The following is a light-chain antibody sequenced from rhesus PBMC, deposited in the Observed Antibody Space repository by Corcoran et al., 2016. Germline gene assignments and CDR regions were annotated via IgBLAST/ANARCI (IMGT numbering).Light chain of an antibody. J-gene: IGKJ1*01. CDR1: QGISSW. Sequence: DIQMTQSPSSLSASVGDRVTITCQASQGISSWVAWYQQKPGKAPKLRIYAASSLQSGVPSRFSGSGSGTEFTLTISSLQPEDFATYYCQQHNSYPPTFGQGTKVEIK. CDR3: QQHNSYPPT. CDR2: AAS. V-gene: IGKV1-33*02.